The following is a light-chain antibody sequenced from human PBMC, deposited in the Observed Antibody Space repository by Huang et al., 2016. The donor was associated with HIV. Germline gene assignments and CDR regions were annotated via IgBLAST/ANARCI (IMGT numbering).Light chain of an antibody. CDR1: QSISNF. J-gene: IGKJ5*01. V-gene: IGKV1-39*01. CDR2: SAS. Sequence: DIQMTQSPSSLSASVGDRVTITCRASQSISNFLNWYQQKPGKAPNLLVYSASTLQSRVPSRFSGSGSGTDYTLTITSLQPEDFATYYCQQHYSPSSITFGQGTRLEIK. CDR3: QQHYSPSSIT.